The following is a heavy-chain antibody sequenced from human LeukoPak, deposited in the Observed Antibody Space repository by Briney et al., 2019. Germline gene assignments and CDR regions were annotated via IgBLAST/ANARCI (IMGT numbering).Heavy chain of an antibody. Sequence: SETLSLTCAVYGGSFSGYCWSWIRQPPGKGLEWIGEINHSGSTNYNPSLKSRVTISVDTSKNQFSLKLSSVTAADTAVYYCAREYSSSWPYYFDYWGQGTLVTVSS. CDR1: GGSFSGYC. D-gene: IGHD6-13*01. CDR3: AREYSSSWPYYFDY. J-gene: IGHJ4*02. CDR2: INHSGST. V-gene: IGHV4-34*01.